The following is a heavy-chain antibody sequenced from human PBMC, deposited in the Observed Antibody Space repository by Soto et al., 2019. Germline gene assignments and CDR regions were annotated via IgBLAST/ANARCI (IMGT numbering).Heavy chain of an antibody. V-gene: IGHV3-74*01. CDR1: GFTFSSYW. J-gene: IGHJ5*02. CDR3: ARGNYGTVFQNWFDP. Sequence: PGGSLRLSCAASGFTFSSYWMHWVRQAPGKGLVWVSRINSDGSSTSYADSVKGRFTISRDNAKNTLYLQMNSLRAEDTAVYYCARGNYGTVFQNWFDPWGQGTLVTVSS. CDR2: INSDGSST. D-gene: IGHD1-7*01.